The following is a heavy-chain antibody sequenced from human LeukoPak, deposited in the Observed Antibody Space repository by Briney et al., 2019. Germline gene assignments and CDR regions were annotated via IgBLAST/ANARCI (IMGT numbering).Heavy chain of an antibody. Sequence: GGSLRLSCATAGFSFSSYWMSWVRQAPGKGLEWVANIKQDGSEHYYVDSVKGRFTISRDNAKNSLYLQMSGLRAEDTAVYYCARDKAEGPSRLDNWSQGTLVTVSS. J-gene: IGHJ4*02. CDR2: IKQDGSEH. V-gene: IGHV3-7*01. CDR3: ARDKAEGPSRLDN. CDR1: GFSFSSYW. D-gene: IGHD2-2*01.